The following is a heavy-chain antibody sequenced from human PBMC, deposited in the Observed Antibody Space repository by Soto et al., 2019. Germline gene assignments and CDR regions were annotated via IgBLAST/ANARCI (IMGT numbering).Heavy chain of an antibody. CDR2: ISYDGSNK. CDR1: GFTFISYA. J-gene: IGHJ6*02. D-gene: IGHD3-3*01. V-gene: IGHV3-30-3*01. Sequence: GGSLRLSCAASGFTFISYAMHWVLQAPCKGLEWVAVISYDGSNKYYADSVKGRFTISRDNSKNTLYLQMNSLRAEDTAVYYCARDPGQVVIIYYYHYRMAVWAQLTTVTVSS. CDR3: ARDPGQVVIIYYYHYRMAV.